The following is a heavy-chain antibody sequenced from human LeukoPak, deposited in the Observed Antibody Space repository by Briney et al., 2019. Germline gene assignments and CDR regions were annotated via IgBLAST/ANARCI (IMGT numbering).Heavy chain of an antibody. V-gene: IGHV4-59*12. CDR2: IYYSGTT. D-gene: IGHD5-18*01. Sequence: PSETLSLTCTVSGGSISSYYWSWIRQPPGKGLEWIGYIYYSGTTNYNPSLKSRVTMSVDTSKNQFSLKLSSVTAADTAVYYCARETAMAPNWFDPWGQGTLVTVSS. CDR3: ARETAMAPNWFDP. J-gene: IGHJ5*02. CDR1: GGSISSYY.